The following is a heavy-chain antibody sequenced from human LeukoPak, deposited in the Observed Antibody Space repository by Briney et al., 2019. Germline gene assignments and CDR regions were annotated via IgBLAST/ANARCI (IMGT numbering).Heavy chain of an antibody. J-gene: IGHJ4*02. Sequence: SETLSLTCTVSGGSISSYYWSWIRQPPGKGLGWIGYLYYSGSTNYNPSLKSRVTISVDTSKNQFSLKLSSVTAADTAVYYCAGTYYYDSSGYYHYSLWGQGTLVTVSS. CDR2: LYYSGST. D-gene: IGHD3-22*01. V-gene: IGHV4-59*01. CDR3: AGTYYYDSSGYYHYSL. CDR1: GGSISSYY.